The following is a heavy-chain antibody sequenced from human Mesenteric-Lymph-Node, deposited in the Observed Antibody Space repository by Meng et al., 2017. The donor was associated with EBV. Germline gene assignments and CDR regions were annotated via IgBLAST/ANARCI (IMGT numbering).Heavy chain of an antibody. V-gene: IGHV4-4*02. J-gene: IGHJ4*02. D-gene: IGHD3-10*01. CDR2: IYHSGST. CDR1: GASISSDNW. Sequence: QVPRQEPGPGLVKPSGTLSLTCAVSGASISSDNWWSGVRQPPGKGLEWIGEIYHSGSTNYNPSLKSRVTISVDKSKRQFSLKLTSVTAADTAVYHCARFQRFGDFDWGQGTLVTVSS. CDR3: ARFQRFGDFD.